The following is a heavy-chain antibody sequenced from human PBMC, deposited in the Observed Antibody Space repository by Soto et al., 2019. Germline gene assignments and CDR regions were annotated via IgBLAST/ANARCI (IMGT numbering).Heavy chain of an antibody. V-gene: IGHV1-18*01. Sequence: ASVKVSCKASGYVFIGYGMSWVRQARGQGLECMGWSSAYNGNSKYAQRFQERPTMTTDPYTTTGYMELGNLISDDTAVNYGARVRGIHYYFSGMDVWGQGTTVTVSS. CDR2: SSAYNGNS. D-gene: IGHD2-21*01. CDR1: GYVFIGYG. CDR3: ARVRGIHYYFSGMDV. J-gene: IGHJ6*02.